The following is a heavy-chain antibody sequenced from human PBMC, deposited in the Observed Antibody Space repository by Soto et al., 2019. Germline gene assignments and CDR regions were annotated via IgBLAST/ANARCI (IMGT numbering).Heavy chain of an antibody. D-gene: IGHD3-3*01. CDR3: AKLPYYDFWSGYSESRWFDP. J-gene: IGHJ5*02. Sequence: VQLLESGGGLVQPGGSLRLSCAASGFTFSSYAMSWVRQAPGKGLEWVSAISGSGGSTYYADSVKGRFTISRDNSKNTLYLQMNSLRAEDTAVYYCAKLPYYDFWSGYSESRWFDPWGQGTLVTVSS. V-gene: IGHV3-23*01. CDR2: ISGSGGST. CDR1: GFTFSSYA.